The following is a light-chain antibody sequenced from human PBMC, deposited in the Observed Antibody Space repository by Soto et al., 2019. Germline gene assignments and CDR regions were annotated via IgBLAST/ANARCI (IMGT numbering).Light chain of an antibody. V-gene: IGLV1-51*01. CDR2: DNN. CDR3: GTWDSSLSVGV. J-gene: IGLJ2*01. Sequence: QSVLTQPPSVSAAPGQTVTISCSGSSSNIGNNYVSWYQQLPGTAPKLLIYDNNKRPSGIPDRFSGSKSGTSATLGITGLQTGDEADYYCGTWDSSLSVGVFGGGTNSPS. CDR1: SSNIGNNY.